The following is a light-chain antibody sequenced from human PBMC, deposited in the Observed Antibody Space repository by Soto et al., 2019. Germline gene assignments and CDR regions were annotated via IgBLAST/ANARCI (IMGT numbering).Light chain of an antibody. V-gene: IGLV2-14*01. CDR3: SSFTSASTLV. J-gene: IGLJ1*01. CDR1: SRDVGAYNY. Sequence: QSALTQPASVSGSPGQSITISCTGTSRDVGAYNYVSWYQHHPGKAPKVIIYEVNYRPSGVSDRFSGSKSGNTASLTISGLQAEDEADYYCSSFTSASTLVFGTGTKLTVL. CDR2: EVN.